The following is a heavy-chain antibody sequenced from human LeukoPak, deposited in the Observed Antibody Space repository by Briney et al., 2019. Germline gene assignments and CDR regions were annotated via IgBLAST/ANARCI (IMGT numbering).Heavy chain of an antibody. D-gene: IGHD3-16*01. CDR1: GFTVSSNY. Sequence: PGGSLRLSCAASGFTVSSNYMSWVRQAPGKGLEWVSVIYSGGNTYYAEFVKGRFTISRDNSKNTVYLQVNSLRAEDTAVYYCARLPRGDYWGQGTLVTVSS. CDR2: IYSGGNT. J-gene: IGHJ4*02. V-gene: IGHV3-53*01. CDR3: ARLPRGDY.